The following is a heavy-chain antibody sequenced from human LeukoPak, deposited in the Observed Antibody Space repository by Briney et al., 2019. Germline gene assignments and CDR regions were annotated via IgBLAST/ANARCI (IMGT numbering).Heavy chain of an antibody. J-gene: IGHJ4*02. D-gene: IGHD3-10*01. Sequence: PSQTLSLTCTVSGGSISSGSYYWSWIRQPPGKVLEWVGYIYYSGSTNYNPSLKSRVTISVDTSKNQFSLKLRSVTAADTAVYYCARVQGVIIDYWGQGTLVTVSS. CDR3: ARVQGVIIDY. CDR1: GGSISSGSYY. V-gene: IGHV4-61*01. CDR2: IYYSGST.